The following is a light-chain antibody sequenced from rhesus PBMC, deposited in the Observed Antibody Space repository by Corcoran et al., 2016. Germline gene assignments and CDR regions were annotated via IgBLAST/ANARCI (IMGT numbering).Light chain of an antibody. J-gene: IGKJ3*01. CDR3: GQGSHWPFT. CDR2: KVS. Sequence: DVVMTQSPLSLPITPGQPASISCWSSQSLVHSNGNTYLNWYQQKPGQPPRPLIYKVSNRDSGVPDRFSGSVAGTEFTLKISRVEAEDVGVYYCGQGSHWPFTFGPGTKLDIK. V-gene: IGKV2-64*01. CDR1: QSLVHSNGNTY.